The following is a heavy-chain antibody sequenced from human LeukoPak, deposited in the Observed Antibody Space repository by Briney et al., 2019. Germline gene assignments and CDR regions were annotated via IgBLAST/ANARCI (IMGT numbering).Heavy chain of an antibody. Sequence: ASVKVSCKASGYTFAGYYIHWVRQAPGQGLDWMGWIKPNSGGTQLAQKFQGRVTMARDTSLTTAYMELSRLRSDDTAIYFCASAESHDYGETWGQGTLVTVSS. D-gene: IGHD3-16*01. CDR3: ASAESHDYGET. V-gene: IGHV1-2*02. CDR2: IKPNSGGT. CDR1: GYTFAGYY. J-gene: IGHJ4*02.